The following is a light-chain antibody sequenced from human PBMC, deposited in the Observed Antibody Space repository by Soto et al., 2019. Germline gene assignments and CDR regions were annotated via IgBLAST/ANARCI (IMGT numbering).Light chain of an antibody. CDR2: YDS. Sequence: SYELTQPPSVSLAPGKTARISCGGNNIGSKSVHWYQRKPGQAPVVVISYDSDRPSGIPERFSGSNSGNTATLTISRVEAGDEADYYCQLWDGIIDHPVFGGGTKLTVL. J-gene: IGLJ2*01. CDR3: QLWDGIIDHPV. V-gene: IGLV3-21*04. CDR1: NIGSKS.